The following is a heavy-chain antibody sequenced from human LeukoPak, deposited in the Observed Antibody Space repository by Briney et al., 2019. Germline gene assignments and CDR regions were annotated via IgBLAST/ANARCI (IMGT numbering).Heavy chain of an antibody. CDR3: AREGGRAVPGRFDQ. V-gene: IGHV3-30*02. Sequence: GGSLRLSCAASGINFRSSGMHWVRQAPGKGLEWVTFIQNDGSDKYYAASVKGRFTISRDNSKNTVYLHMARLRADDTALYYCAREGGRAVPGRFDQWGQGTLVTVSS. CDR1: GINFRSSG. CDR2: IQNDGSDK. D-gene: IGHD6-13*01. J-gene: IGHJ4*02.